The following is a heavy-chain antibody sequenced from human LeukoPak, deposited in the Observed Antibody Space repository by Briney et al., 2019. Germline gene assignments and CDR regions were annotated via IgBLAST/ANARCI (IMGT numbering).Heavy chain of an antibody. D-gene: IGHD1-26*01. CDR3: ARDKIVGATVLDY. CDR1: GFTFSSYS. Sequence: GGSLRLSCAASGFTFSSYSMNWVRQAPGKGLEWVSYISSSSSTIYYADSVKGRFTISRDNAKNSLFLQMNSLRAEDTAVYYCARDKIVGATVLDYWGQGSLVTVSS. V-gene: IGHV3-48*04. J-gene: IGHJ4*02. CDR2: ISSSSSTI.